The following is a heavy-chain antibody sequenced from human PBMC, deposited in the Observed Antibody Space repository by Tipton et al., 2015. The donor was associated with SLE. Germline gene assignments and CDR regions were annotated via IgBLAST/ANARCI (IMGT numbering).Heavy chain of an antibody. CDR2: IYYTGDT. Sequence: TLSLTCTVSGGSISSSSYYWGWIRQPPGKGLEWIGNIYYTGDTYYNPSLKSRVTISVDMSKNQFSLKLSSVTAADTAIYYCARLSGYDNYFGMYVWGQGTTVTVSS. V-gene: IGHV4-39*07. D-gene: IGHD5-12*01. J-gene: IGHJ6*02. CDR3: ARLSGYDNYFGMYV. CDR1: GGSISSSSYY.